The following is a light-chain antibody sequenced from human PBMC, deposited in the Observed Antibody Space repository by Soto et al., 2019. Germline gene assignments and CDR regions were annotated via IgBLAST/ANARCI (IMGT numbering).Light chain of an antibody. CDR1: QSISSW. CDR2: DAS. CDR3: QQYNSYSLYT. Sequence: DIQMTQSPSTLSASLGDRVTITCRASQSISSWLAWYQQKPGKAPKLLIYDASSLDSGVPSRFSGSGSGTEFTLTISSLQPDDFASYYCQQYNSYSLYTFGQGTKLEIK. V-gene: IGKV1-5*01. J-gene: IGKJ2*01.